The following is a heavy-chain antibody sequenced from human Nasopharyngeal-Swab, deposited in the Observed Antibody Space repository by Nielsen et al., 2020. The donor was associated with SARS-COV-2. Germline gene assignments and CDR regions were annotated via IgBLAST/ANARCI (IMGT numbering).Heavy chain of an antibody. CDR1: GFTFSSYA. CDR2: ISGSGGST. CDR3: ASVAGTDY. D-gene: IGHD6-19*01. V-gene: IGHV3-23*01. J-gene: IGHJ4*02. Sequence: GESLKISCAASGFTFSSYAMSWVRQAPGKGPEWVSAISGSGGSTYYADSVKGRFTISRDNSKNPLYLQMNSLRAEDTAVYYCASVAGTDYWGQGTLVTVSS.